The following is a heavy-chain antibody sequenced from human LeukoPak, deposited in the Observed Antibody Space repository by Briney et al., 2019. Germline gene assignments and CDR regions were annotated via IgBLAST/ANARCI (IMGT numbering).Heavy chain of an antibody. CDR1: GFTFSSYG. V-gene: IGHV3-23*01. CDR3: AKAPVTTCRGAFCYPFDY. D-gene: IGHD2-15*01. Sequence: GGSLRLSCAASGFTFSSYGMSWVRQAPGKGLGWVSAISDTGNTYHADSVKGRFTISRDISKNTLFLQMNRLRPEDAAVYYCAKAPVTTCRGAFCYPFDYWGLGTLVTVSS. J-gene: IGHJ4*02. CDR2: ISDTGNT.